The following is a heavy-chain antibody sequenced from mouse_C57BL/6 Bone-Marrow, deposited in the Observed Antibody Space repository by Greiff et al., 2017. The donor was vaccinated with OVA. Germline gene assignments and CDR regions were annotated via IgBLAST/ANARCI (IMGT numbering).Heavy chain of an antibody. CDR1: GYTFTSFW. CDR3: ARPYYYGSPYFDY. Sequence: QVQLQQPGAELVKPGASVKMSCKASGYTFTSFWITWVTQRPGQGLEWIGAIYPGSGSTNYNEPFKSKATLTVDTSSSTAYMQLSSLTSEGSAVYYCARPYYYGSPYFDYWGQGTTLTVSS. V-gene: IGHV1-55*01. CDR2: IYPGSGST. D-gene: IGHD1-1*01. J-gene: IGHJ2*01.